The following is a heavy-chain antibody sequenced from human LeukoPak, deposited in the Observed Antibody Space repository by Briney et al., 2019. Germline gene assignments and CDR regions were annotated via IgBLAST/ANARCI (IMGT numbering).Heavy chain of an antibody. CDR2: ISYDGSNK. D-gene: IGHD6-19*01. V-gene: IGHV3-30-3*01. CDR3: AWTVAGRTNFDY. Sequence: PGRSLRLSCAASGFTFSSYAMHWVRQAPGKGLEWVAVISYDGSNKYYADSVKGRFTISRDNSKNTLYLQMNSLRAEDTAVYYCAWTVAGRTNFDYWGQGTLVTVSS. CDR1: GFTFSSYA. J-gene: IGHJ4*02.